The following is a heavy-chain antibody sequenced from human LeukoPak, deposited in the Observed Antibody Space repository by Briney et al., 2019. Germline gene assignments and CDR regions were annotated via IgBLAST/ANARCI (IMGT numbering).Heavy chain of an antibody. CDR2: INHSGST. Sequence: PSETLSLTCAVYGVSFSGYYWSWIRQPPGKGLEWIGEINHSGSTNYNPSLKSRVTISVDTSKNQFSLKLSSVTAADTAVYYCARGKYGSGKGYYYYMDVWGKGTTVTVSS. CDR3: ARGKYGSGKGYYYYMDV. V-gene: IGHV4-34*01. CDR1: GVSFSGYY. D-gene: IGHD3-10*01. J-gene: IGHJ6*03.